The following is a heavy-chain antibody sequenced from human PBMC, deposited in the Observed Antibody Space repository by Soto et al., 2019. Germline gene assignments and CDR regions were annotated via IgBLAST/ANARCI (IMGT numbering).Heavy chain of an antibody. V-gene: IGHV1-2*02. CDR3: ARSSGLEYASFDY. J-gene: IGHJ4*02. Sequence: ASVKVSCKASGYTCTGYYMHWVRQAPGQGLEWMGWINPNGGGTNYAQKFQGRVTMTRDTSISTAYMELSRLRSDDTAVYYCARSSGLEYASFDYWGQGTLVTVSS. CDR1: GYTCTGYY. CDR2: INPNGGGT. D-gene: IGHD2-8*01.